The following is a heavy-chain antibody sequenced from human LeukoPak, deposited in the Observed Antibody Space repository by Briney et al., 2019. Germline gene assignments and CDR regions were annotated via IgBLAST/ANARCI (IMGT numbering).Heavy chain of an antibody. V-gene: IGHV3-74*01. CDR2: INSDGSST. Sequence: PGGSPRPSCAASGFTFSSYWMHWVRQAPGKGLVWVSRINSDGSSTSYADSVKGRFTISRDNAKNTLYLQMNSLRAEDTAVYYCARVAGGSSPYYSDYWGRGTLVTVSS. CDR3: ARVAGGSSPYYSDY. J-gene: IGHJ4*02. CDR1: GFTFSSYW. D-gene: IGHD6-13*01.